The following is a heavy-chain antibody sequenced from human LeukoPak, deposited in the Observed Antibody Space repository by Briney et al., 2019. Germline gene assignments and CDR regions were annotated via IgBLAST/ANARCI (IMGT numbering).Heavy chain of an antibody. CDR3: ASHRGSYYGYYFDY. V-gene: IGHV4-34*01. CDR2: INRSGST. CDR1: GGSFSGYY. D-gene: IGHD1-26*01. J-gene: IGHJ4*02. Sequence: SETLSLTCAVYGGSFSGYYWSWIRQPPGKGLEWIGEINRSGSTNYNPSLKSRVTISVDTSKNQFSLKLSSVTAADTAVYYCASHRGSYYGYYFDYWGQGTLVTVSS.